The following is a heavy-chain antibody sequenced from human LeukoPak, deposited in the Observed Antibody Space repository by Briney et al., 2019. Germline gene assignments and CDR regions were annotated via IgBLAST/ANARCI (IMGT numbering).Heavy chain of an antibody. V-gene: IGHV3-73*01. J-gene: IGHJ4*02. CDR3: MAYDSSGRPDY. D-gene: IGHD3-22*01. CDR1: GFTFSGSA. CDR2: IRSKAKNYAT. Sequence: GGSLRLSCAASGFTFSGSAWHWVRQASGKGLEWVGRIRSKAKNYATAYAASVKGRFTISRDDSKNTAYLQMSSLKTDDTAVYYCMAYDSSGRPDYWGQGTLVTVSS.